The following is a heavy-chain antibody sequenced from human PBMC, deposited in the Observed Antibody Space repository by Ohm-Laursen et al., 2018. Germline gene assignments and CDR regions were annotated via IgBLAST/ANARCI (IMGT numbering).Heavy chain of an antibody. Sequence: SLRLSCTASGFTFSSYAMSWVRQAPGKGLEWVSGISDSGVSTYYADSVKGRFTISRDNSKNTIYLEMNSLRAEDTAAYYCGKYIFDYWGQGTLVTVSP. CDR3: GKYIFDY. J-gene: IGHJ4*02. CDR2: ISDSGVST. CDR1: GFTFSSYA. V-gene: IGHV3-23*01.